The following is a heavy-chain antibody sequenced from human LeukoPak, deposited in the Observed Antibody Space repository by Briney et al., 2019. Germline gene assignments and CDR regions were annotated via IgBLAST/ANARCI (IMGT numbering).Heavy chain of an antibody. D-gene: IGHD6-13*01. J-gene: IGHJ4*02. Sequence: PGGSLRLSCAASGFTFSSYWMSWVRQAPGKGLEWVANIKQDGSDQYYVDSVKGRFTISRENAKNSLYLQMNSLRAEDTAVYYCAVLAATDSNDYWGQGTLVTVSS. CDR3: AVLAATDSNDY. CDR1: GFTFSSYW. V-gene: IGHV3-7*01. CDR2: IKQDGSDQ.